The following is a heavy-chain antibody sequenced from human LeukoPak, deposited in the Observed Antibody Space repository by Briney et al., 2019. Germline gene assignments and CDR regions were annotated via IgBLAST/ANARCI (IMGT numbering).Heavy chain of an antibody. Sequence: PGGSPRLSCAASGFTFSSYGMHWVRQAPGKGLEWVAVISYDGSNKYYADSVKGRFTISRDNSKNTLYLQMNSLRAEDTAVYYCAKDSPVAGPFDYWGQGTLVTVSS. CDR2: ISYDGSNK. CDR1: GFTFSSYG. J-gene: IGHJ4*02. D-gene: IGHD6-19*01. CDR3: AKDSPVAGPFDY. V-gene: IGHV3-30*18.